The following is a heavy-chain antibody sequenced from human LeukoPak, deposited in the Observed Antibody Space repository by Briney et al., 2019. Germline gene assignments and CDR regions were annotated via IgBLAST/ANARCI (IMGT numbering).Heavy chain of an antibody. CDR2: INPNSGGT. CDR1: GYTFTGYY. D-gene: IGHD1-7*01. V-gene: IGHV1-2*02. CDR3: ARASAGTTSDFDY. J-gene: IGHJ4*02. Sequence: ASVKVSCKASGYTFTGYYMHWVRQAPGQGLEWMGWINPNSGGTNYAQKFQGRVTMTRDTSISTAYMELSRLRSDDTAVYYCARASAGTTSDFDYWGQGTLVTVSS.